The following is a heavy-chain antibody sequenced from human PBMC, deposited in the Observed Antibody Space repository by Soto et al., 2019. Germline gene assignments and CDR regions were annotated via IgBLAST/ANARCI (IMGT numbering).Heavy chain of an antibody. D-gene: IGHD6-13*01. CDR1: GGTFSSYA. CDR2: IIPIFGTA. CDR3: ARAREGYSTLHYYYGMDV. J-gene: IGHJ6*02. Sequence: SVKVSCKAPGGTFSSYAISWVRQAPGQGLEWMGGIIPIFGTANYAQKFQGRVTITADESTSTAYMELSSLRSEDTAVYYCARAREGYSTLHYYYGMDVWGQGTTVTVSS. V-gene: IGHV1-69*13.